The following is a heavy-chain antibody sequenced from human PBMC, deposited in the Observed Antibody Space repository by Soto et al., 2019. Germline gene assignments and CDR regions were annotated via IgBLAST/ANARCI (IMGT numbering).Heavy chain of an antibody. CDR1: GGSISSGGYY. CDR3: ARSVDP. J-gene: IGHJ5*02. V-gene: IGHV4-31*01. CDR2: IFYTGTT. Sequence: QVQLQESGPGLVKPSQTLSLTCTVSGGSISSGGYYWSWIRQHPGKGLEWIGYIFYTGTTYYNPSLMSPVNISVDPSKNPFSLKSSSVTAADTAVYYCARSVDPWGQGTLVTVSS.